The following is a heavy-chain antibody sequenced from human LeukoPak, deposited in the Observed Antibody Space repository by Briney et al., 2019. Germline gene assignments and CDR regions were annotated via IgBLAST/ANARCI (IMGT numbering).Heavy chain of an antibody. CDR1: GGSFSGYY. J-gene: IGHJ5*02. CDR3: AREGYCSSTSCYFLADRRGFDP. Sequence: PSETLSLTCAVYGGSFSGYYWSWIRQPPGKGLEWIGEINHSGSTNYNPSLKSRVTISVDTSKNQFSLKLSSVTAADTAVYYCAREGYCSSTSCYFLADRRGFDPWGQGTLVTVSS. V-gene: IGHV4-34*01. D-gene: IGHD2-2*01. CDR2: INHSGST.